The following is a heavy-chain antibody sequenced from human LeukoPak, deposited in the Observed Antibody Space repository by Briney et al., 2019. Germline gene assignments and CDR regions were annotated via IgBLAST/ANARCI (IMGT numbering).Heavy chain of an antibody. D-gene: IGHD1-26*01. J-gene: IGHJ3*02. Sequence: TSETLSLTCAVSGYSISRGYYSGWIRQPPGKGLERIGTIYQSGTTYYNPSLKSRVTISVDTSKNQFSLKLSSVTAADTAVYYCARQVGYYEAFDIWGQGTMVTVSS. CDR1: GYSISRGYY. V-gene: IGHV4-38-2*01. CDR2: IYQSGTT. CDR3: ARQVGYYEAFDI.